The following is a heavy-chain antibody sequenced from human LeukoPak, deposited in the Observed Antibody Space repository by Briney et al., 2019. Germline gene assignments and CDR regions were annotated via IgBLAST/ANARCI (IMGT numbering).Heavy chain of an antibody. Sequence: SETLSLTCTVSGGSISSGGYYWSWIRQHPGKGLEWIGYIYYSGSTYYNPSLKSRVTISVDTSKNQFSLKLSSVTATGTAVYYCARDCSGGSCYGAFDIWGQGTMVTVSS. J-gene: IGHJ3*02. CDR2: IYYSGST. CDR3: ARDCSGGSCYGAFDI. D-gene: IGHD2-15*01. CDR1: GGSISSGGYY. V-gene: IGHV4-31*03.